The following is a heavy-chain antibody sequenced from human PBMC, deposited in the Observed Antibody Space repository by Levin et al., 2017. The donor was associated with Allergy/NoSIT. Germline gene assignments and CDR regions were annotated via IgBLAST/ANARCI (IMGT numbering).Heavy chain of an antibody. V-gene: IGHV3-23*01. CDR1: GFPFNSYA. J-gene: IGHJ4*02. Sequence: LSLTCAASGFPFNSYAMRWVRQAPGKGLEWVAAIGGSGGDTYYADSVKGRFTISRDNSKNTLYLQMNSLRAEDTAVYFCARARGTNSDYWGQGTLVTVSS. CDR3: ARARGTNSDY. D-gene: IGHD2-15*01. CDR2: IGGSGGDT.